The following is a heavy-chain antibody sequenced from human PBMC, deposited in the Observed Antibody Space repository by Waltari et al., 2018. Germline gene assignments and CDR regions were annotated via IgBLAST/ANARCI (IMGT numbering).Heavy chain of an antibody. CDR2: IYTNGDT. CDR3: TKRAAVPGWWDY. CDR1: GFPVNSYY. V-gene: IGHV3-53*01. D-gene: IGHD6-19*01. Sequence: EVQLVESGGGLIQPGGSLRLSCAASGFPVNSYYMSWVRHTPGKGLEWVSVIYTNGDTYYAESVRGRFTISRDSSKNTVYLQMNSVRGEDTAIYYCTKRAAVPGWWDYWGQGTLVTVSS. J-gene: IGHJ4*02.